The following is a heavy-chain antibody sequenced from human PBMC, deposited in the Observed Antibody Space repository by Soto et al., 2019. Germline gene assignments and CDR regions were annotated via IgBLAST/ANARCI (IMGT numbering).Heavy chain of an antibody. V-gene: IGHV4-30-4*01. Sequence: PSETLSLTCTVSGGSISSGDHYWSWIRQPPGKGLEWIGYIYYSGSSYYTPSLKSRVTVSLDTSKTQFSLKLNSVTAADTAVYYCASFGVIGEPFEYWGQGTLVTVSS. CDR1: GGSISSGDHY. J-gene: IGHJ4*02. CDR3: ASFGVIGEPFEY. CDR2: IYYSGSS. D-gene: IGHD3-10*01.